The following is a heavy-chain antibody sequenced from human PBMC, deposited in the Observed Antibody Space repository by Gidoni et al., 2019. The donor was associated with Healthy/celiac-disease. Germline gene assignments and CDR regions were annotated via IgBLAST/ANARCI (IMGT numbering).Heavy chain of an antibody. Sequence: EVQLVASGGGLVQPGGSLRLSCAAPGFTFSSYWMSWVRQAPGKGLEWVANIKQDGSEKYYVDSVKGRFTITRDNAKNSLYLQMNSLRAEDTAVYYCVVVVVAIKYYFDYWGQGTLVTVSS. CDR3: VVVVVAIKYYFDY. CDR1: GFTFSSYW. CDR2: IKQDGSEK. V-gene: IGHV3-7*01. D-gene: IGHD2-15*01. J-gene: IGHJ4*02.